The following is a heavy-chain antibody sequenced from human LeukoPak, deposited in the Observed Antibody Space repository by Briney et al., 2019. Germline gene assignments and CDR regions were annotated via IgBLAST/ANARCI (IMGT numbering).Heavy chain of an antibody. CDR2: ISAYNGNT. CDR1: GYTFTSYG. Sequence: GASVKVSCKASGYTFTSYGISWVRQAPGQGLEWMGWISAYNGNTNYAQKLQGRVTMTTDTSTSTAYTELRSLRSDDTAVYYCARQYQPMTYYYYYYMDVWGKGTTVTVSS. J-gene: IGHJ6*03. V-gene: IGHV1-18*01. D-gene: IGHD2-2*01. CDR3: ARQYQPMTYYYYYYMDV.